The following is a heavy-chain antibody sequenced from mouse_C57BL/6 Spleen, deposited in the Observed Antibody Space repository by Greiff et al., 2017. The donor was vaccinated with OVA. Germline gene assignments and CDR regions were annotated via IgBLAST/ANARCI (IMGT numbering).Heavy chain of an antibody. CDR1: GYAFSSYW. D-gene: IGHD2-4*01. J-gene: IGHJ1*03. CDR3: ARMGIYYDYDRYVDV. Sequence: QVQLQQSGAELVKPGASVKISCKASGYAFSSYWMNWVKQRPGTGLEWIGQIYPGDGDTNYNGKFKGKATLTADKSSSTAYMQLSSLTSEDSAVYFCARMGIYYDYDRYVDVWGTGTTVTVSS. V-gene: IGHV1-80*01. CDR2: IYPGDGDT.